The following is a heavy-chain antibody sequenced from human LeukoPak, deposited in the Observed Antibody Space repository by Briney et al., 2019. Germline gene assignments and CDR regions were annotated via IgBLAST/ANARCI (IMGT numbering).Heavy chain of an antibody. D-gene: IGHD3-10*01. CDR3: AREGYVLLWFGELDGAAFDI. V-gene: IGHV3-13*01. J-gene: IGHJ3*02. Sequence: GGSLRLSCEVSGFTFSSYDMHWVRQTTGKGLEWVSGIGTTGDTHYPDPVKGRFTVSRENAKNSLYLQMNSLRAEDTAVYYCAREGYVLLWFGELDGAAFDIWGQGTMVTVSS. CDR2: IGTTGDT. CDR1: GFTFSSYD.